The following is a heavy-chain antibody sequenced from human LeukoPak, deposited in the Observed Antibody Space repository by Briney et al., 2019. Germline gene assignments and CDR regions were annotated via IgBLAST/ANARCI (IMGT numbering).Heavy chain of an antibody. CDR1: GFTFSDYG. CDR2: IWYDGNNK. CDR3: AKDVSWNWFDP. V-gene: IGHV3-33*06. Sequence: GRSLRLSCAASGFTFSDYGMHWVRQAPGKGLEWVAVIWYDGNNKYYADSVKGRFTISRDNSKNTLYLQMNTLRAEDTAVYYCAKDVSWNWFDPWGQGTLVTVSS. J-gene: IGHJ5*02.